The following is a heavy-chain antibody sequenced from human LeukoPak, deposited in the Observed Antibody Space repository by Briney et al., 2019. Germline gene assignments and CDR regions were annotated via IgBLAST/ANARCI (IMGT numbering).Heavy chain of an antibody. CDR3: AREASGYDY. CDR2: IDHDAIVR. J-gene: IGHJ4*02. Sequence: GGSLRLSCEGSGFTFSNYWMAWVRQAPGKGLEWVANIDHDAIVRNYVDSVEGRFTISRDDAKNSLYLQMDSLRVEDTAVYYCAREASGYDYWGPGTLVTVSS. V-gene: IGHV3-7*01. D-gene: IGHD2-15*01. CDR1: GFTFSNYW.